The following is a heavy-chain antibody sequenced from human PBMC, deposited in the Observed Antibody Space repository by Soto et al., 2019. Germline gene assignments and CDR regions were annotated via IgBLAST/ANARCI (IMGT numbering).Heavy chain of an antibody. D-gene: IGHD6-13*01. Sequence: LKISCKGSGYSFTTNWIGWVRQMPGKGLEWMGIIYPGDSDTRYSPSFQGQVAISADKSINTAYLQWSSLKASDTAMYYCARHSGVAEDGTDWGQGTLVTVSS. CDR1: GYSFTTNW. CDR2: IYPGDSDT. CDR3: ARHSGVAEDGTD. J-gene: IGHJ1*01. V-gene: IGHV5-51*01.